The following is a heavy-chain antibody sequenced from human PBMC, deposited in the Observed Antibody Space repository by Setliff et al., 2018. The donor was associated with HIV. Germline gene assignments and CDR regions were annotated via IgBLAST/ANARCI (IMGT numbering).Heavy chain of an antibody. Sequence: GASVKVSCKAFGYTFINYGISWVRQAPGQGLEWMGWISAYNGNTNYPQKLQDRVTMTTDTSTSTAYMELRSLRSDDTAVYYCARDGYYYGSGSYSSFDYWGQGTLVTSPQ. CDR3: ARDGYYYGSGSYSSFDY. V-gene: IGHV1-18*01. J-gene: IGHJ4*02. CDR2: ISAYNGNT. CDR1: GYTFINYG. D-gene: IGHD3-10*01.